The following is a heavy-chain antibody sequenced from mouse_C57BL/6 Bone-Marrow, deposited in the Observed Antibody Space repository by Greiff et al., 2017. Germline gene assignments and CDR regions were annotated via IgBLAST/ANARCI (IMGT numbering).Heavy chain of an antibody. D-gene: IGHD1-2*01. V-gene: IGHV5-15*01. J-gene: IGHJ3*01. Sequence: EVMLVESGGGLVQPGGSLKLSCAASGFTFSDYGMAWVRQAPRKGPEWVGFISNLAYSIYYADTVTGRFTISRENAKNTLYLEMSSLRSEDTAMYDCARHKDYGWWFAYWGQGTLVTVSA. CDR2: ISNLAYSI. CDR3: ARHKDYGWWFAY. CDR1: GFTFSDYG.